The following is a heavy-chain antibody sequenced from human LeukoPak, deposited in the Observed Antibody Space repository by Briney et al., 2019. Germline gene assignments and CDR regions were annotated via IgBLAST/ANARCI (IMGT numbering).Heavy chain of an antibody. D-gene: IGHD5-18*01. CDR2: ISSSSSYI. CDR3: ARGSSPWIQLWFDY. Sequence: GGSLRLSCAASGFTFSSYSMNWVRQAPGKGLEWVSSISSSSSYIYYADSVKGRFTISRDNAKNSLYLQMNSLRAEDTAVYYCARGSSPWIQLWFDYWGQGTLVTVSS. J-gene: IGHJ4*02. V-gene: IGHV3-21*01. CDR1: GFTFSSYS.